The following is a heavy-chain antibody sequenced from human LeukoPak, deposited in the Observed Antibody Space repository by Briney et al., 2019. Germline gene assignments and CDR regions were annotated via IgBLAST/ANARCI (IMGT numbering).Heavy chain of an antibody. CDR3: ARLGLYYYDSSGYYYGY. J-gene: IGHJ4*02. D-gene: IGHD3-22*01. CDR1: GYSFTSYW. Sequence: GESLKISFKGSGYSFTSYWIGWVRQMPGKGLEWMGIIYPGDSDTRYSPSFQGHVTISAHKSISTAYLQWSSLKASDTAMYYCARLGLYYYDSSGYYYGYWGQGTLVTVSS. V-gene: IGHV5-51*01. CDR2: IYPGDSDT.